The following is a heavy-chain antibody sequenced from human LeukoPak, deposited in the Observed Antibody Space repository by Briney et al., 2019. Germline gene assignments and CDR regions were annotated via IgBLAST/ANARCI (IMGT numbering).Heavy chain of an antibody. CDR1: GFTFINAC. CDR2: IKSKSDGGAI. J-gene: IGHJ4*03. D-gene: IGHD6-13*01. CDR3: QKDLEEAGWGY. V-gene: IGHV3-15*01. Sequence: GGSLRLSCATSGFTFINACMSWVRQAPGKGLEWIGRIKSKSDGGAIDYAAPVQGRFSISRDDSKSTLYLQMNSLKTEDTAVYYCQKDLEEAGWGYWGQGTLVTVSS.